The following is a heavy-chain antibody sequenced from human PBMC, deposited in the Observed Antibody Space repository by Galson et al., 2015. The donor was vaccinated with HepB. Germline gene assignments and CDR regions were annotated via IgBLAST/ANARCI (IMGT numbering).Heavy chain of an antibody. J-gene: IGHJ4*02. CDR1: GFTFSSYS. CDR2: ISSSGGI. D-gene: IGHD3-9*01. V-gene: IGHV3-48*04. Sequence: SLRLSCAASGFTFSSYSMNWVRQAPGRGLEWISHISSSGGINYADSVKGRFTISRDNGKNLLHLQMNSLRAEDTAVYFCTRGWGGGDWLIDYWGQGTLVTVSS. CDR3: TRGWGGGDWLIDY.